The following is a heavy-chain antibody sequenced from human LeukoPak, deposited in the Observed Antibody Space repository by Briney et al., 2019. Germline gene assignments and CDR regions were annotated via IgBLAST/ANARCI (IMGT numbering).Heavy chain of an antibody. V-gene: IGHV3-53*01. CDR2: IYSGGST. D-gene: IGHD3-22*01. CDR1: GFTVSSNY. CDR3: ARERPEYYDSSGSFDY. Sequence: GALRLSCAASGFTVSSNYMSWVRQAPGKGLEWVSVIYSGGSTYYADSVKGRFTISRDNSKNTLYLQMNSLRAEDTAVYYCARERPEYYDSSGSFDYWGQGTLVTVSS. J-gene: IGHJ4*02.